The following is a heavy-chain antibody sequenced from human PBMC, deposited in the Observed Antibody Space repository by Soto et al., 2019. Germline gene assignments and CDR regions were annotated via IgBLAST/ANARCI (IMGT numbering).Heavy chain of an antibody. CDR1: GYTFTSYA. CDR2: INAGNGNT. V-gene: IGHV1-3*01. CDR3: ARDQARYETYFDY. D-gene: IGHD5-12*01. J-gene: IGHJ4*02. Sequence: GASVKVSCKASGYTFTSYAMHWVRQAPGQRLEWMGWINAGNGNTKYSQKFQGRVTVTRDTSASTAYMELSSLRSEDTAVYYCARDQARYETYFDYWGQGTLVTVS.